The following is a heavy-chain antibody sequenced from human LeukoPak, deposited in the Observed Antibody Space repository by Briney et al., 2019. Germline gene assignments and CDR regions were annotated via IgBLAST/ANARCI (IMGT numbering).Heavy chain of an antibody. CDR2: IIPIFGTA. J-gene: IGHJ6*03. Sequence: SVKVSCKASGGTFSSYAISWVRQAPGQGLEWMGRIIPIFGTANYAQKFQGRVTITADKSTSTAYMELSSLRSDDTAVYYCARGDYGDYVRYYSYYMDVRGKGTTVTVSS. V-gene: IGHV1-69*06. CDR3: ARGDYGDYVRYYSYYMDV. D-gene: IGHD4-17*01. CDR1: GGTFSSYA.